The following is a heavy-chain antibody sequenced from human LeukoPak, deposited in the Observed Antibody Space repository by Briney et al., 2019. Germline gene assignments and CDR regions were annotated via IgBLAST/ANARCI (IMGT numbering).Heavy chain of an antibody. CDR1: GGSISSGSYY. V-gene: IGHV4-61*10. CDR2: IYYSGST. Sequence: PSETLSLTCTVSGGSISSGSYYWSWIRQPAGKGLEWIGYIYYSGSTNYNPSLKSRVTISVDTSKNQFSLKLSSVTAADTAVYYCARGRARVGGYYYRGYHFDYWGQGTLVTVSS. D-gene: IGHD3-22*01. J-gene: IGHJ4*02. CDR3: ARGRARVGGYYYRGYHFDY.